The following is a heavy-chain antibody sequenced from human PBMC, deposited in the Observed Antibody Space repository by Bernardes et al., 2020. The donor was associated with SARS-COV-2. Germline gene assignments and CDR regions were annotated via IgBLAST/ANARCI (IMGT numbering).Heavy chain of an antibody. Sequence: SETLSLTCTVSGGSIRSSSYYWGWIRQPPGKGLEWIGSIYSSGSTYYNPSLKSRVTISVDTSKNQFSLNLSSVTAADTAVYYCARQATMIVVVTKVRCYFGYWGQGTLVTVAS. CDR1: GGSIRSSSYY. D-gene: IGHD3-22*01. J-gene: IGHJ4*02. CDR3: ARQATMIVVVTKVRCYFGY. V-gene: IGHV4-39*01. CDR2: IYSSGST.